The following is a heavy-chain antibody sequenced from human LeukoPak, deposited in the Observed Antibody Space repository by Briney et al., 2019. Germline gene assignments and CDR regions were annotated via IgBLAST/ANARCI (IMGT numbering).Heavy chain of an antibody. CDR1: GFTFSSYW. Sequence: GGSLRLSCAASGFTFSSYWMSWVRQAPGKGLEWVANMKYDGSEKYYVDSVKGRFTISRDNAKNSLYLQMNSLRAEDTAVYYCARDIETAGLFLDYWGQGTLVTVSS. J-gene: IGHJ4*02. CDR3: ARDIETAGLFLDY. CDR2: MKYDGSEK. V-gene: IGHV3-7*01. D-gene: IGHD6-13*01.